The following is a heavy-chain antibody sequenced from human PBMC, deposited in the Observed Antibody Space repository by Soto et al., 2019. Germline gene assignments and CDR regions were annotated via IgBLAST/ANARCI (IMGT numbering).Heavy chain of an antibody. J-gene: IGHJ4*02. CDR3: ATMGTPATGLSFFDY. CDR1: GGSISSGDYY. CDR2: IYYSGST. V-gene: IGHV4-30-4*01. D-gene: IGHD2-15*01. Sequence: SETLSLTCTVSGGSISSGDYYWSWIRQPPGKGLEWIGYIYYSGSTYYSTSLKSRVTISVDTSKSQFSLNLSFVTAADTAVYYCATMGTPATGLSFFDYWGQGSLLTVSS.